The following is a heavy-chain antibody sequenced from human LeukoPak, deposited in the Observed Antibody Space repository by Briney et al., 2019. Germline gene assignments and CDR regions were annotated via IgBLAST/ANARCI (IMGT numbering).Heavy chain of an antibody. J-gene: IGHJ4*02. Sequence: SETLSLACTVSGGSISSYYWGWIRQPPGKGLEWIGSIYHSGDTYYNPSLKSRVTISVDTSKNQFSLKLDSVTAADTAVYYCAKGTSSGWYYFDYWGQGTLVTVSS. CDR2: IYHSGDT. D-gene: IGHD6-19*01. CDR3: AKGTSSGWYYFDY. V-gene: IGHV4-38-2*02. CDR1: GGSISSYY.